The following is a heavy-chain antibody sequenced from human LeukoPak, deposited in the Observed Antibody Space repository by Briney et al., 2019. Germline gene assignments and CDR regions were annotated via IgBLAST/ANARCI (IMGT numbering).Heavy chain of an antibody. CDR1: GYTFTGYY. CDR3: ARDELVPTVTTDYYYGMDV. V-gene: IGHV1-2*02. Sequence: ASVKVSCKASGYTFTGYYMHWVRQAPGQGLEWMGWISPNSGDTNYAQNFQGRVTMTRDTSISTAYMELSRLRSDDTAVYYCARDELVPTVTTDYYYGMDVWGQGTTVTVSS. D-gene: IGHD4-11*01. CDR2: ISPNSGDT. J-gene: IGHJ6*02.